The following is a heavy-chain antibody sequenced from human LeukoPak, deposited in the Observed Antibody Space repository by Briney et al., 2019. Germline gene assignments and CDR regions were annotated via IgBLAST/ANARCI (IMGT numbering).Heavy chain of an antibody. CDR3: AKESPYYDILTRHMGPQYYFDY. J-gene: IGHJ4*02. CDR2: IKQDGSEK. Sequence: GGSLRLSCAASGFTFSSYWMSWVRQAPGKGLEWVANIKQDGSEKYYVDSVKGRFTISRDNAKNSLYLQMNSLRAEDTAVYYCAKESPYYDILTRHMGPQYYFDYWGQGTLVTVSS. CDR1: GFTFSSYW. V-gene: IGHV3-7*03. D-gene: IGHD3-9*01.